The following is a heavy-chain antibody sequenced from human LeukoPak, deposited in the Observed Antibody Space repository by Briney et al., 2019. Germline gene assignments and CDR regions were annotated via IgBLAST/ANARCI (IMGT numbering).Heavy chain of an antibody. CDR3: ARFGERVDAFDI. CDR1: GGSISSYY. CDR2: VYYSGST. Sequence: PSETLSLTCSVSGGSISSYYWNWIRQAPGKELEWIGYVYYSGSTNYNPSLKSRITISVDTSKNQFSLKLSSVTAADTAVYYCARFGERVDAFDIWGQGTMVTVSS. D-gene: IGHD3-10*01. V-gene: IGHV4-59*08. J-gene: IGHJ3*02.